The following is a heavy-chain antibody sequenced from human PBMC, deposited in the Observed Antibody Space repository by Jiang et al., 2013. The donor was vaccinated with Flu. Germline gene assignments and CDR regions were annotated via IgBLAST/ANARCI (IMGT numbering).Heavy chain of an antibody. CDR2: ISSGGST. J-gene: IGHJ4*02. CDR3: ARPPWELGGGLLGY. V-gene: IGHV3-66*04. Sequence: QLVESGGDLVQPGGSLRLSCSASGFTVSSNYMTWVRQAPGKGLEWVSVISSGGSTFYADSVKGRFTTSRDNSKNTLYLQMNSLRAEDTAVYYCARPPWELGGGLLGYWGQGTLVTASS. D-gene: IGHD3-16*01. CDR1: GFTVSSNY.